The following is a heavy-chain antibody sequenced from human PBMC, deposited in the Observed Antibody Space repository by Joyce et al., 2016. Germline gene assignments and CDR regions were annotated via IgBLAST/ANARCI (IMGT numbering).Heavy chain of an antibody. CDR1: GSTLSSSS. D-gene: IGHD3-16*01. CDR2: ISATSYYI. J-gene: IGHJ6*02. V-gene: IGHV3-21*01. CDR3: ARGGISYYYAMDV. Sequence: QLVESGGGVVKAGGSLGLSCEASGSTLSSSSMGWFGQAPGKGREWVAAISATSYYIFHAETVRGRFTVSRDNAKKTLYLQMNSLRAEDSAVFYCARGGISYYYAMDVWGQGTTVTVSS.